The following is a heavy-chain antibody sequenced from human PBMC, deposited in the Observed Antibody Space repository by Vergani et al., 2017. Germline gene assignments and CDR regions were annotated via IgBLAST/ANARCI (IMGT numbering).Heavy chain of an antibody. CDR1: GFTFSNYW. CDR3: ATVDYSNREYFQH. Sequence: EVQLVESGGGLVQPGGSLRLSCAASGFTFSNYWMSWVRQAPGKGLEWVANIKQDGSEKNYVDSVKGRFTISRDNAKNSLYLQTNSLRAEDTAVYYCATVDYSNREYFQHWGQGTLVTVSS. CDR2: IKQDGSEK. J-gene: IGHJ1*01. D-gene: IGHD4-11*01. V-gene: IGHV3-7*03.